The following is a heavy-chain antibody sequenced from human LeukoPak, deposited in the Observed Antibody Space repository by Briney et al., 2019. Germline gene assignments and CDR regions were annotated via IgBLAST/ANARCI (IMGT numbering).Heavy chain of an antibody. Sequence: GRSLRLSCAASGFIFSSYGMHRVRQAPGKGLEWVAVISYDGSNKYYADSVKGRFTISRDNSKNTLYLQMNSLRAEDTAVYYCAKDELRFLEWLLEKWGQGTLVTVSS. J-gene: IGHJ4*02. V-gene: IGHV3-30*18. CDR1: GFIFSSYG. D-gene: IGHD3-3*01. CDR3: AKDELRFLEWLLEK. CDR2: ISYDGSNK.